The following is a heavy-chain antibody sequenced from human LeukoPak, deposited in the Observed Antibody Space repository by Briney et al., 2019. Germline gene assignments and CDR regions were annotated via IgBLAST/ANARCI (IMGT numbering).Heavy chain of an antibody. Sequence: SETLSLTCTVSGGSVNSGTYYWSWVRQPPGKGLEWIGNIYSSGSAYYNPSLKSRVTMSVDTSKNQFSLKLSSVTAADTAVYYCARKPIVNSAWYYFDYWGQGTLVTVSS. CDR1: GGSVNSGTYY. J-gene: IGHJ4*02. CDR3: ARKPIVNSAWYYFDY. CDR2: IYSSGSA. V-gene: IGHV4-39*07. D-gene: IGHD3-22*01.